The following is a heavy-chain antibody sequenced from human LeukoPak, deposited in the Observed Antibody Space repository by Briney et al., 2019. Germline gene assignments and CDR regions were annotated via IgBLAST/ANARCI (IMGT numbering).Heavy chain of an antibody. D-gene: IGHD3-22*01. V-gene: IGHV4-59*08. CDR2: IYYSGST. J-gene: IGHJ4*02. CDR3: ASTIVDSSGYYLPNFDY. CDR1: GGSISSYY. Sequence: SETLSLTCTVSGGSISSYYWSWIRQPPGKGLEWIGYIYYSGSTNYNPSLKSRVTISVDTSKNQFSLKLSSVTAADTAVYYCASTIVDSSGYYLPNFDYWGQGTLVTVSS.